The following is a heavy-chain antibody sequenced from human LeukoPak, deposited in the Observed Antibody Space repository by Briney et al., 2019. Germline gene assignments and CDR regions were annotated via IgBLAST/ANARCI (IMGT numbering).Heavy chain of an antibody. V-gene: IGHV4-34*01. J-gene: IGHJ4*02. CDR3: ARVYGGNSTDY. D-gene: IGHD4-23*01. Sequence: SETLSLTCAVYGGSFSGYYWSWIRQPPGKGLEWIGEINHSGSTNYNPSLKSRVTISVDTSKNQFSLKLSSVTAADTAVYYCARVYGGNSTDYWGQGTLVTVSS. CDR1: GGSFSGYY. CDR2: INHSGST.